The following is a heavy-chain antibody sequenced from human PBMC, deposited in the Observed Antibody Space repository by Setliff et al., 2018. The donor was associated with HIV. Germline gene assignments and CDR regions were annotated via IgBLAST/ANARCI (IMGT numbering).Heavy chain of an antibody. CDR2: ISAYNGNT. CDR1: GYIFANYG. D-gene: IGHD3-22*01. J-gene: IGHJ4*02. V-gene: IGHV1-18*01. Sequence: ASVKVSCKASGYIFANYGISWVRQAPGQGLEWMGWISAYNGNTKYAQKLQGRVTMTTDTPTSTAYMELSSLRSEDTAVYYCARDREYYYDNSGSPSFDYWGQGTLVTVSS. CDR3: ARDREYYYDNSGSPSFDY.